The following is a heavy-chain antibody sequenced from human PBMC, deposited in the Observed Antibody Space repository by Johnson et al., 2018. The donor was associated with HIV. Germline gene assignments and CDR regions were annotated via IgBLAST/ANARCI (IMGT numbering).Heavy chain of an antibody. CDR2: ISWNSGSI. V-gene: IGHV3-9*01. D-gene: IGHD3-10*01. CDR3: ARGNYYGSGSYGAFDI. J-gene: IGHJ3*02. CDR1: GFTFNDYA. Sequence: EVQLVESGGGLVQPGRSLRLSCAASGFTFNDYAMHWVRQAPGKGLEWVSGISWNSGSIDYADSVKARFTISRDNAKNSLYLQMNSLRAEDTALYYCARGNYYGSGSYGAFDIWGQGTMVTVSS.